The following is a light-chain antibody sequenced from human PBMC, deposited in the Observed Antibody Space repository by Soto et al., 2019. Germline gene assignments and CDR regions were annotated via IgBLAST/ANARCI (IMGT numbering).Light chain of an antibody. CDR1: QRFXNR. CDR2: GAS. CDR3: QQYNNGTST. V-gene: IGKV3-15*01. Sequence: IVMTQSPATLSVSPGERSTLSCRASQRFXNRLVWCQQKPGQAPRLLXDGASTMATGIPARLSGSGSATEFTLTISSLHSEDFAAYYFQQYNNGTSTFGQGTRLEI. J-gene: IGKJ5*01.